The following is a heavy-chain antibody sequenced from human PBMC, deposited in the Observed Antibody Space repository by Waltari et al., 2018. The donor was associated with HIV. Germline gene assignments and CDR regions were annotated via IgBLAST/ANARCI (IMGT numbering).Heavy chain of an antibody. D-gene: IGHD2-2*01. CDR3: ARFRCSSSSCYGRYAMDV. V-gene: IGHV4-59*01. CDR1: GGSINNYY. CDR2: IYYSGTT. J-gene: IGHJ6*02. Sequence: QIQLQESGPGLVKPSETLSLTCTVSGGSINNYYWSWLRQSPGRGLAWIGYIYYSGTTNYNPSLQSRVTISVDTSKNQFSLKVTSVTAADTAVYYCARFRCSSSSCYGRYAMDVWGQGTTVTVSS.